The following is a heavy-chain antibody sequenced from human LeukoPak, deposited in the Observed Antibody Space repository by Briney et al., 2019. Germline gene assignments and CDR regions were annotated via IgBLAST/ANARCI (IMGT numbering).Heavy chain of an antibody. Sequence: SVKVSCKASGYTFTSYDINWVRQATGQGLEWMGGIIPIFGTANYAQKFQGRVTITADESTSTAYMELSSLRSEDTAVYYCARGNLWFGEQDYYYYYMDVWGKGTTVTISS. V-gene: IGHV1-69*13. CDR1: GYTFTSYD. CDR2: IIPIFGTA. CDR3: ARGNLWFGEQDYYYYYMDV. J-gene: IGHJ6*03. D-gene: IGHD3-10*01.